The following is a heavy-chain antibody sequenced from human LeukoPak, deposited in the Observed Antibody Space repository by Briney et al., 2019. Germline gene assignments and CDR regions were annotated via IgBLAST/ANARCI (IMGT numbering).Heavy chain of an antibody. D-gene: IGHD1-14*01. J-gene: IGHJ5*02. CDR3: ARLNKPGWFDP. V-gene: IGHV4-34*01. CDR1: GGSFSGYY. Sequence: SETLSLTCAVYGGSFSGYYWSWIRQPPGKGLEWIGEISHSGSTNYNPSLKSRVTISVDTSKNQFSLKLSSVTAADMAVYYCARLNKPGWFDPWGQGTLVTVSS. CDR2: ISHSGST.